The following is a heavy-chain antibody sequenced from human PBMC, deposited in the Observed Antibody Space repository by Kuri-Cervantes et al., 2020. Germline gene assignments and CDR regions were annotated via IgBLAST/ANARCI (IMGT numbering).Heavy chain of an antibody. CDR1: GFTFSSYA. V-gene: IGHV3-30*04. CDR2: ISYDGRNK. J-gene: IGHJ4*02. D-gene: IGHD2-2*01. CDR3: ARTDAVVVVPAAPSPFDY. Sequence: GGSLRLSCAASGFTFSSYAMHWVRQAPGKGLEWVAVISYDGRNKYYADSVKGRFTISRDNSKNTLYLQMNSLRAEDTAVYYCARTDAVVVVPAAPSPFDYWGQGTLVTVSS.